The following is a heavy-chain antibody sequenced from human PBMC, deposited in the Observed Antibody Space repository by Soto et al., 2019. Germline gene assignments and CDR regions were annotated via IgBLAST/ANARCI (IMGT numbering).Heavy chain of an antibody. V-gene: IGHV4-31*03. CDR2: IYYSGST. CDR1: GGSISSGGYY. CDR3: ARAFPLPPCYCDY. D-gene: IGHD2-15*01. J-gene: IGHJ4*02. Sequence: QVQLQESGPGLVKPSQTLSLTCTDSGGSISSGGYYWSWIRQHPGKGLEWIGYIYYSGSTYYNPTLKSRVTISVDSSKNQFSLKLSSLTAADTAVYYCARAFPLPPCYCDYWGQGTLVTVSS.